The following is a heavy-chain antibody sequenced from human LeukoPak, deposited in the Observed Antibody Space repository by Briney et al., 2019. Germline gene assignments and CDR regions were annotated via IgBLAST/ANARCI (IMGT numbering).Heavy chain of an antibody. CDR1: GFTFSSYA. J-gene: IGHJ4*02. CDR2: ISGSGGST. CDR3: AKDEGCSSTSCPPVFDY. Sequence: PGGSLRLSCAASGFTFSSYAMSWVRQAPGKGLEWVSAISGSGGSTYYADSVKGRFTISRDNSKNTLYLQMNSLRAEDTAVYYCAKDEGCSSTSCPPVFDYWGQGTLVTVSS. D-gene: IGHD2-2*01. V-gene: IGHV3-23*01.